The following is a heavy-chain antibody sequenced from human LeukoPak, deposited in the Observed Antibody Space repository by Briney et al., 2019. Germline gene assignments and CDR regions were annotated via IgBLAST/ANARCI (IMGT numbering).Heavy chain of an antibody. J-gene: IGHJ4*02. D-gene: IGHD6-13*01. V-gene: IGHV3-7*01. Sequence: PGGSLRVSCAASGFTFSNYWMSWVRQAPGKGLEWVANIKQDGTEDYYVDSVKGRFTISRDNAENSLYLQMNSLRAEDTAVYYCARDLFAAALGTRDWGQGTLVTVSS. CDR2: IKQDGTED. CDR1: GFTFSNYW. CDR3: ARDLFAAALGTRD.